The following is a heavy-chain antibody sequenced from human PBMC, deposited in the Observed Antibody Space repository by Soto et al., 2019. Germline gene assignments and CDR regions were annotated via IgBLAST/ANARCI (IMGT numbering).Heavy chain of an antibody. V-gene: IGHV3-48*01. CDR2: ISSNSETT. CDR3: AITLYSNYHRDY. D-gene: IGHD4-4*01. Sequence: VQLVESGGGLVQPGGSLRLSCAVSGLTFSYYSMNWIRVAPGKGLEYISYISSNSETTYYADSVKGRFTISRDNAKSSLYLQMNDLKAEDTALYYCAITLYSNYHRDYWGQGALVTVSS. CDR1: GLTFSYYS. J-gene: IGHJ4*02.